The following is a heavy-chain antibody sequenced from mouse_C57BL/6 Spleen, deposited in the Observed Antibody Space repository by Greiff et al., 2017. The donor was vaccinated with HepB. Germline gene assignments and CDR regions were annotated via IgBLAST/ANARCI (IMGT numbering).Heavy chain of an antibody. Sequence: QVQLQQSGPELVKPGASVKISCKASGYAFSSSWMNWVNQRPGKGLEWIGRIYPGDGDTNYNGKFKGKATLTADKSSSTAYMQLSSLTSEDSAVYFCARIGDYYGSSPYAMDYWGQGTSVTVSS. CDR2: IYPGDGDT. CDR1: GYAFSSSW. V-gene: IGHV1-82*01. D-gene: IGHD1-1*01. CDR3: ARIGDYYGSSPYAMDY. J-gene: IGHJ4*01.